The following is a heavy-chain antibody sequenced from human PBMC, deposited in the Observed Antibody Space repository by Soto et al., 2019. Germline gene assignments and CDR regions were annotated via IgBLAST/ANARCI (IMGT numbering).Heavy chain of an antibody. CDR1: GCSLTSPGMC. CDR2: IERDDDDK. V-gene: IGHV2-70*13. Sequence: SPTLVNPPETLTLTCTFSGCSLTSPGMCVSWIRQPPGKALEWLALIERDDDDKYYSTSLKTRLTISKDTRKNQVVLTMANMDPADTGTYYCARSIRGPRRFNGMDVWGQGTTVTVAS. J-gene: IGHJ6*02. D-gene: IGHD1-20*01. CDR3: ARSIRGPRRFNGMDV.